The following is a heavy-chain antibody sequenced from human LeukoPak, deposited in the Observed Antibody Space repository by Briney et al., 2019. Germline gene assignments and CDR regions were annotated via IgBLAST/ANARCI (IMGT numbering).Heavy chain of an antibody. V-gene: IGHV4-34*01. CDR2: INHSGST. CDR1: GGSFSGYY. J-gene: IGHJ4*02. CDR3: ARGRLAVAGHYFDY. D-gene: IGHD6-19*01. Sequence: NPSETLSLTCAVYGGSFSGYYWSWIRQPPGKGLEWIGEINHSGSTNYNPSLKSRVTISVDTSKNQFFLKLSSVTAADTAVYYCARGRLAVAGHYFDYWGQGTLVTVSS.